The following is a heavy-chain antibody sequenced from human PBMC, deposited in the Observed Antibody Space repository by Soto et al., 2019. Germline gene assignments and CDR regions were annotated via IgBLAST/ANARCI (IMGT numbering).Heavy chain of an antibody. CDR1: GYTFTNYG. J-gene: IGHJ3*01. CDR3: ERWSEIVGGAEALDV. Sequence: ASVKVSCKTSGYTFTNYGITWVRQAPGQGLEWMGWLSAYNGDTSSSEKLQDRFTMTTDTSTNTVYMDLRSLTSDDTAVYYCERWSEIVGGAEALDVWGQGTMVTVSS. V-gene: IGHV1-18*01. CDR2: LSAYNGDT. D-gene: IGHD1-26*01.